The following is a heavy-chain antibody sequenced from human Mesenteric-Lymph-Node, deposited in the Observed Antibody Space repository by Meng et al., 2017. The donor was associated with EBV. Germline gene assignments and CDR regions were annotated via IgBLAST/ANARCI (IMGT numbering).Heavy chain of an antibody. V-gene: IGHV3-11*01. D-gene: IGHD7-27*01. CDR3: ARGTLRAELGTDY. J-gene: IGHJ4*02. Sequence: QVRVVEVGGGLVKPGGSLRLSCTVSGFTFSDYYMNWIRQAPGKRLEWISYISTDGGTIHYRDSVKGRFTISRDNAKKSLYLQMNNLRADDTAIYYCARGTLRAELGTDYWGQGTLVTVSS. CDR1: GFTFSDYY. CDR2: ISTDGGTI.